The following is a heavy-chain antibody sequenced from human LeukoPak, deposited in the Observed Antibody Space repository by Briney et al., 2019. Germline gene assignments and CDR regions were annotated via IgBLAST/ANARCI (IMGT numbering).Heavy chain of an antibody. D-gene: IGHD6-19*01. Sequence: SETLSLTCTVSGGSISSYYWSWIRQPPGKGLEWIAYLYYSGNTNYNPSLKSRVTISVDTSKNQFSLKLSSVTAADTAVYYCARVGRQWLGYYYYGMDVWGQGTTVTVSS. J-gene: IGHJ6*02. CDR3: ARVGRQWLGYYYYGMDV. CDR1: GGSISSYY. CDR2: LYYSGNT. V-gene: IGHV4-59*01.